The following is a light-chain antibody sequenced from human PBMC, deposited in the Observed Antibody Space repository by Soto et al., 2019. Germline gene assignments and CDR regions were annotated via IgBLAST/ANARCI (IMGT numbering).Light chain of an antibody. Sequence: EIVITQSPATLSVSPGERASLSCRASQSISTNLAWYQQKPGQAPRLLIFGASTRAPDIPARFSGSGSGTEFTLTISGLQSEDFAVYYCQHFNNWPPGVTFGQGTNVDLK. J-gene: IGKJ1*01. CDR3: QHFNNWPPGVT. V-gene: IGKV3-15*01. CDR1: QSISTN. CDR2: GAS.